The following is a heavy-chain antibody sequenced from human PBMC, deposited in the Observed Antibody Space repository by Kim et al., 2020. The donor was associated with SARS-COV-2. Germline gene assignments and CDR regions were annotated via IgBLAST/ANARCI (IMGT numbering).Heavy chain of an antibody. CDR3: ARVFRGAGDYVSDDAFDI. V-gene: IGHV3-13*04. J-gene: IGHJ3*02. CDR1: GFTFSSYD. D-gene: IGHD4-17*01. Sequence: GGSLRLSCAASGFTFSSYDMHWVRQATGKGLEWVSAIGTAGDTYYPGSVKGRFTISRENAKNSLYLQMNSLRAGDTAVYYCARVFRGAGDYVSDDAFDIWGQGTMVTVSS. CDR2: IGTAGDT.